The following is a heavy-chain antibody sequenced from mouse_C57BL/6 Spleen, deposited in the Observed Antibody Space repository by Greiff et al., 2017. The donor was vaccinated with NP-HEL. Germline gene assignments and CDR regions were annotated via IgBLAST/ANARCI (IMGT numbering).Heavy chain of an antibody. CDR2: INPSSGYT. CDR1: GYTFTSYW. Sequence: VQLQESGAELAKPGASVKLSCKASGYTFTSYWMHWVKQRPGQGLEWIGYINPSSGYTKYNQKFKDKVTLTADISSSTAYMQLSSLTYEDSAVYYCARDSGFDYGGKGTTLTVSS. V-gene: IGHV1-7*01. J-gene: IGHJ2*01. CDR3: ARDSGFDY.